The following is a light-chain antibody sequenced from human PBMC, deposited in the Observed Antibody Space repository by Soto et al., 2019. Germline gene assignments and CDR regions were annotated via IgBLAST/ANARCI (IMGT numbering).Light chain of an antibody. J-gene: IGKJ4*01. CDR2: DAF. Sequence: EIVLTQSPATLSLSPGERATLSCRASQSVSSYLAWYQQKPGQAPRLLIYDAFNRATGIPARFSGSGSGTDFTLTISSLEPEGFAVYYCQQRSNWPPALTFGGGTKVEIK. CDR3: QQRSNWPPALT. CDR1: QSVSSY. V-gene: IGKV3-11*01.